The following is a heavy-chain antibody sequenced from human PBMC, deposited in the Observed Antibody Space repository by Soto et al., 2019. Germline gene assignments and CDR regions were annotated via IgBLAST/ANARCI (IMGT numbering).Heavy chain of an antibody. CDR2: IDWDDDK. V-gene: IGHV2-70*01. Sequence: VSGPTLVNPTQTLTLTCTFSGFSLSTSGMCVSWIRQPPGKALEWLALIDWDDDKYYSTSLKTRLTISKDTSKNQVVLTMTNMDPVDTATYYCARIGIAVAGTRYYYYGMDVWGQGTTVTVSS. CDR1: GFSLSTSGMC. D-gene: IGHD6-19*01. J-gene: IGHJ6*02. CDR3: ARIGIAVAGTRYYYYGMDV.